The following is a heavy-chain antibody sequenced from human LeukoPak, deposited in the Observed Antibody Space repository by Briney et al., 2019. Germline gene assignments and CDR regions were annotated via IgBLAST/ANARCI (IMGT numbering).Heavy chain of an antibody. Sequence: PGGSLRLSCTASGFTVSRNYMSWVRQAPEKGLEWVSVIYSDGNRYYADSVKGRFTISRDNSNNAIYLQMNSLRAEDTAVYYCARRRDYDDSGPLLGWTFDIWGQGTMVTVSS. V-gene: IGHV3-66*01. CDR3: ARRRDYDDSGPLLGWTFDI. CDR1: GFTVSRNY. CDR2: IYSDGNR. D-gene: IGHD3-22*01. J-gene: IGHJ3*02.